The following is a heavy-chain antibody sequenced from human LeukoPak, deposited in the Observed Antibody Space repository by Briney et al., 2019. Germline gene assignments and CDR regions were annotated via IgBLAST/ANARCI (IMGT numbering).Heavy chain of an antibody. D-gene: IGHD3-10*01. CDR1: GYSISSGYH. CDR2: IYHSGST. J-gene: IGHJ6*03. Sequence: SETLSLTCAVSGYSISSGYHWGWIRQPPGKGLEWIGSIYHSGSTYYNPSLKSRVTISVDTSKNQFSLKLSSVTAADTAVYYCARHPVTYYMDVWGKGTTVTVSS. CDR3: ARHPVTYYMDV. V-gene: IGHV4-38-2*01.